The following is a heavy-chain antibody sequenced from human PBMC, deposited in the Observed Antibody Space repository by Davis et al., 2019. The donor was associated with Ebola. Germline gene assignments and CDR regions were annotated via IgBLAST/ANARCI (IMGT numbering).Heavy chain of an antibody. CDR2: VIYDGSNQ. CDR1: GFSFSSYV. D-gene: IGHD4-17*01. CDR3: STDHQYGDFD. V-gene: IGHV3-30*03. J-gene: IGHJ4*02. Sequence: PGGSLRLSCAASGFSFSSYVLHWVRQAPGKGLEWVAVVIYDGSNQYYADFVKGRFTISRDNSKNTSYLQMNSLTPEDTAVYYFSTDHQYGDFDWGQGTLVTISS.